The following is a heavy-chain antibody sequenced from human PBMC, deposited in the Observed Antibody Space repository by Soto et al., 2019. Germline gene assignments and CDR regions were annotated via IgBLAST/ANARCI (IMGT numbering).Heavy chain of an antibody. J-gene: IGHJ5*02. D-gene: IGHD1-26*01. CDR2: IYHSGST. CDR1: GGSFSGYY. V-gene: IGHV4-34*01. Sequence: SETLSLTCAVYGGSFSGYYWSWIRQPPGKGLEWIGEIYHSGSTYYNPSLKSRVTISVDRSKNQFSMKLSSVTAADTAVYYCARASYADAGYNWFDPWGQGTLVTVSS. CDR3: ARASYADAGYNWFDP.